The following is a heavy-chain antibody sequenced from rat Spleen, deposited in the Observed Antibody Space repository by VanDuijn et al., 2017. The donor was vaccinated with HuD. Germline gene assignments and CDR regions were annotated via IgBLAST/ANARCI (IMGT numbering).Heavy chain of an antibody. CDR2: ISYDGSGT. J-gene: IGHJ2*01. D-gene: IGHD1-11*01. CDR1: GFTFSDYN. Sequence: EVQLVESGGGLVQPGRSLKLSCAASGFTFSDYNMAWVRQTPKMGLGWVATISYDGSGTYYRDSVKGRFTISRDNAKSTLYLQMDSLRSEDTATYYCARDYGGSHYWGQGVMVTVSS. V-gene: IGHV5-7*01. CDR3: ARDYGGSHY.